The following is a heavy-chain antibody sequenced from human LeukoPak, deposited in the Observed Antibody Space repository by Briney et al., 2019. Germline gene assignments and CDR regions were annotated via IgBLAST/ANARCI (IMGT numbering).Heavy chain of an antibody. CDR1: GGSISSYY. Sequence: SETLSLTCTVSGGSISSYYWSWIRQPPGKGLEWIGYIYYSGSTNYNPSLKSRVTISVDTSKNQFSLKLSSVTAADTAVYYCVRGAGLDYWGQGTLVTVSS. CDR3: VRGAGLDY. CDR2: IYYSGST. V-gene: IGHV4-59*01. D-gene: IGHD3-22*01. J-gene: IGHJ4*02.